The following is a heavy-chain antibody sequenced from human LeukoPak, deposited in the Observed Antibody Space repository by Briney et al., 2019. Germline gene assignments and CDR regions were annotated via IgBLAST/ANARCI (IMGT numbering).Heavy chain of an antibody. V-gene: IGHV4-61*02. CDR1: GGSISSGSYY. Sequence: PSQTLSLTCTVSGGSISSGSYYWSWIRQPAGKGLEWIGRIYTSGSTNYNPSLKSRVTISVDTSKNQFSLKLSSVTAADTAVYYCAGEYRESMDVWGKGTTVTISS. D-gene: IGHD5-18*01. CDR2: IYTSGST. CDR3: AGEYRESMDV. J-gene: IGHJ6*03.